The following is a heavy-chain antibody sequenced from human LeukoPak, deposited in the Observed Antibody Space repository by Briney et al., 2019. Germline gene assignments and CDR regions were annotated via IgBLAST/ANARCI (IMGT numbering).Heavy chain of an antibody. CDR2: ISSSGSSI. D-gene: IGHD2/OR15-2a*01. CDR3: AGRIYNSTSYYYHYGLDV. J-gene: IGHJ6*02. V-gene: IGHV3-48*03. CDR1: GFTFRSYE. Sequence: QSGGSLRLSCAASGFTFRSYEMTWVRQAPGKGLEWVSYISSSGSSIYYADSVKGRFTISRDNAKKSLYLQMNSLRAEDTAVYYCAGRIYNSTSYYYHYGLDVWGQGTTVTVSS.